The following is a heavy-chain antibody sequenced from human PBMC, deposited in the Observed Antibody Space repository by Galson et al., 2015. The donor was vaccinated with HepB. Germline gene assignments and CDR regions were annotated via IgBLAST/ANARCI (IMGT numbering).Heavy chain of an antibody. V-gene: IGHV7-4-1*02. D-gene: IGHD3-10*01. Sequence: SVKVSCKASGYTFTDYAINWVRQAAGQGLEWMGWINSNTGNPTYAQGFTGRFVFSLDTSVNTAYLQISGLKAGDTAVYYCARTPYYGSGSYSNAWFDSWGQGTLVTVSS. J-gene: IGHJ5*01. CDR2: INSNTGNP. CDR3: ARTPYYGSGSYSNAWFDS. CDR1: GYTFTDYA.